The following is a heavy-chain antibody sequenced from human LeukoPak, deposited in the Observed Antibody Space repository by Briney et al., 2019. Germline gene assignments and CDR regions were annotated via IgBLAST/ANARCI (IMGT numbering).Heavy chain of an antibody. D-gene: IGHD6-13*01. V-gene: IGHV3-15*01. CDR3: VWAGYSNSWYGENFDY. CDR1: GFTFSNAW. CDR2: IKSKTDGGTT. J-gene: IGHJ4*02. Sequence: PGGSLRLSCAASGFTFSNAWMSWVRQAPGKGLEWVGRIKSKTDGGTTDYAAPVKGRFTISRDDSKNTLYLQMDSLKSEDTAVYYCVWAGYSNSWYGENFDYWGQGTLVTVSS.